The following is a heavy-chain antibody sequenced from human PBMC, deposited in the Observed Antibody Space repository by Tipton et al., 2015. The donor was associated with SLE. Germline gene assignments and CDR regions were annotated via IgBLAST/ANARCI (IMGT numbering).Heavy chain of an antibody. V-gene: IGHV4-59*01. CDR3: AKGPSTPPDWYLDS. CDR1: GGSISNYY. CDR2: IYNGGRT. J-gene: IGHJ4*02. D-gene: IGHD2-21*02. Sequence: TPSLTCTVSGGSISNYYWSWVRQPPGKGLEWIGFIYNGGRTRYNPSLESRVTISVDNSKNQFSLKLRSVTAADTAVYYCAKGPSTPPDWYLDSWGQGSLVTVSS.